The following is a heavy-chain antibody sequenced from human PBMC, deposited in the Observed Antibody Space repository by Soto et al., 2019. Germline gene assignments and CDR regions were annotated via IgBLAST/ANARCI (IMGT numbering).Heavy chain of an antibody. CDR3: ARGNQLPPYFDY. Sequence: AEPLSLTCPVSGGSISTYYWTWLRTTPGKGLEWIGYIYYSGTTNYNPSLKNRVTISEDPSKNQISLRLISVTAADTAMYYCARGNQLPPYFDYWGQGTRVTVSA. D-gene: IGHD2-2*01. CDR1: GGSISTYY. J-gene: IGHJ4*02. CDR2: IYYSGTT. V-gene: IGHV4-59*01.